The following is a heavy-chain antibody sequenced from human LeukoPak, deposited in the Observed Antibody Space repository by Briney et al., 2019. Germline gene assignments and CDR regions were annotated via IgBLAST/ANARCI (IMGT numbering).Heavy chain of an antibody. Sequence: ASVKVSCKASGYTFTSYGISWVRQAPGQGLEWMGWISAYNGNTNYAQKFQGRVTMTTDTSTSTAYMELRSLRSDDTAVYYCARALLWFGEPSHIDYWGQGTLVTASS. V-gene: IGHV1-18*01. CDR2: ISAYNGNT. D-gene: IGHD3-10*01. J-gene: IGHJ4*02. CDR3: ARALLWFGEPSHIDY. CDR1: GYTFTSYG.